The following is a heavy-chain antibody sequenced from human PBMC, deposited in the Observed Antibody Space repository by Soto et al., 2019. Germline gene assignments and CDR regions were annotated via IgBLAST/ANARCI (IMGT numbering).Heavy chain of an antibody. CDR1: GFTFSSYW. CDR2: IKQDGSEK. CDR3: ARQTRAPES. D-gene: IGHD3-10*01. J-gene: IGHJ5*02. V-gene: IGHV3-7*03. Sequence: EVQLVESWGGLVQPGGSLRLSCVASGFTFSSYWMTWVRQAPGKGLECVANIKQDGSEKYYVDSVKGRFTISRDNAQNSLYLQMNSLRVDDTAVYYCARQTRAPESWGQGSLVTVSS.